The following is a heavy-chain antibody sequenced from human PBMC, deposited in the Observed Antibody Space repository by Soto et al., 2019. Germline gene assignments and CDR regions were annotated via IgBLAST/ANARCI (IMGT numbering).Heavy chain of an antibody. CDR3: ARDGNTATTPYYHIDV. CDR2: IWYDGSNE. V-gene: IGHV3-33*01. J-gene: IGHJ6*03. Sequence: QGQLVESGGGVVQPGGSLRLSCAATGFSIIRYGMYWVRQAPGKGPEWVALIWYDGSNEHYADSVMGRFTVSRDNSKNTVYLQMNTLRDEDTGVYFCARDGNTATTPYYHIDVWGRGTTVTVSS. D-gene: IGHD4-17*01. CDR1: GFSIIRYG.